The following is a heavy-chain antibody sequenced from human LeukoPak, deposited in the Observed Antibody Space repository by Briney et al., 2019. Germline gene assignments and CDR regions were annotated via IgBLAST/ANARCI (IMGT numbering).Heavy chain of an antibody. CDR2: IYYTGKN. V-gene: IGHV4-59*08. Sequence: SETLSLTCAVSGGSITSHYCRCIRQPPGKGLQWIGDIYYTGKNNYNPSLKSRVTISLDTSKDHLSLNLTSVLAADTAIYYCVRRDTGWNYFDYWGQGILVTVSS. CDR3: VRRDTGWNYFDY. CDR1: GGSITSHY. J-gene: IGHJ4*02. D-gene: IGHD6-19*01.